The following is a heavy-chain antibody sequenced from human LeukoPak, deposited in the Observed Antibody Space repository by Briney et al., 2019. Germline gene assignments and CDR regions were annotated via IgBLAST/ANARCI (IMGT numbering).Heavy chain of an antibody. V-gene: IGHV4-34*01. J-gene: IGHJ6*02. Sequence: SETLSLTCAVYGGSFSGYYWSWIRQPPGKGLEWIGEINHSGSTNYNPSLKSRVTISADTSKNQFSLKLSSVTAADTAVYYCASDTYNYYYGMDAWGQGTTVTVSS. CDR3: ASDTYNYYYGMDA. CDR2: INHSGST. CDR1: GGSFSGYY.